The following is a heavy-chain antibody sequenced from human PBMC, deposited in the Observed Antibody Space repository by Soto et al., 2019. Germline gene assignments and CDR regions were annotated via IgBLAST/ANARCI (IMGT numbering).Heavy chain of an antibody. CDR2: IIPSYDRT. V-gene: IGHV1-69*06. Sequence: GASVKVSCKASGDAFQSYAIHWVRRAPGQGLEYMGRIIPSYDRTKYAQKFQGRLTVTADMYTSTVYMELSSLRSEDTAVYYCARDPTNDYGDDTFDYWGQGTKVTVSS. CDR3: ARDPTNDYGDDTFDY. J-gene: IGHJ4*02. CDR1: GDAFQSYA. D-gene: IGHD4-17*01.